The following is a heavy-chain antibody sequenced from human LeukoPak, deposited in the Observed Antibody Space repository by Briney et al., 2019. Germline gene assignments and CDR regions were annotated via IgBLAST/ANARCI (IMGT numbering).Heavy chain of an antibody. V-gene: IGHV4-59*01. CDR3: ARGRSNYYGMDV. D-gene: IGHD1-26*01. J-gene: IGHJ6*02. CDR2: TYYSGNT. CDR1: GGSISSYY. Sequence: KSSETLSLTCTVSGGSISSYYWSWIRQPPGKGLEWIGYTYYSGNTNYSPSLKSRVTMSVDTSKNLFSLKVSSVTAADTAVYYCARGRSNYYGMDVWGQGTTVTVSS.